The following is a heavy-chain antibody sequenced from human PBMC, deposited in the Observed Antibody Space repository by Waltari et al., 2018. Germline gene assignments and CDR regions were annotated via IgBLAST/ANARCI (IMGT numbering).Heavy chain of an antibody. V-gene: IGHV3-23*04. J-gene: IGHJ4*02. CDR1: GFTFSRYS. CDR2: ISGSADTT. D-gene: IGHD4-4*01. CDR3: ARDPHYSNFDY. Sequence: EVQLVESGGGLVQPGGSLILSCAASGFTFSRYSMSWVRQAPGKGLEWVSSISGSADTTYYANSVKGRFTVSRDNSKSTLYLQMNSLRAEDTALYYCARDPHYSNFDYWGQGTLVTVSS.